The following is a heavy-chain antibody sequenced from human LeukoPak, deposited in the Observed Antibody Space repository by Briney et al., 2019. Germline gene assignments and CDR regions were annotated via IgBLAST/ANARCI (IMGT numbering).Heavy chain of an antibody. D-gene: IGHD2-15*01. CDR3: VSGPDGASY. J-gene: IGHJ4*02. V-gene: IGHV3-23*01. Sequence: PGGSLRPSCAASGFTFSSFAMSWVRQAPGKGLEWVSSISGNGAGTYYADSVKGRFTVSRDNSRNTLSLQMNSLRAEDTAVYYCVSGPDGASYWGQGTLVTVSS. CDR1: GFTFSSFA. CDR2: ISGNGAGT.